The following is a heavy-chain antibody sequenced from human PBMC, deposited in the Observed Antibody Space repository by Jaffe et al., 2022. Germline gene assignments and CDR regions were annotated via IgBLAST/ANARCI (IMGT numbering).Heavy chain of an antibody. CDR3: ASAMTTVTNTAFDI. D-gene: IGHD4-17*01. J-gene: IGHJ3*02. Sequence: QLQLQESGPGLVKPSETLSLTCTVSGGSISSSSYYWGWIRQPPGKGLEWIGSIYYSGSTYYNPSLKSRVTISVDTSKNQFSLKLSSVTAADTAVYYCASAMTTVTNTAFDIWGQGTMVTVSS. CDR1: GGSISSSSYY. CDR2: IYYSGST. V-gene: IGHV4-39*01.